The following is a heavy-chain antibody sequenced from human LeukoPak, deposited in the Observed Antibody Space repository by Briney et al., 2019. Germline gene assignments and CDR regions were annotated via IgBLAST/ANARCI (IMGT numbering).Heavy chain of an antibody. CDR1: GYTFTSYG. CDR2: ISAYNGNT. Sequence: ASVKVSCKASGYTFTSYGISWVRQAPGQGLEGMGWISAYNGNTNYAQKLQGRVTMTTDTSTSTAYMELRSLRSDDTAVYYCARDRGAPPPVYGDYAGIDYWGQGTLVTVSS. CDR3: ARDRGAPPPVYGDYAGIDY. D-gene: IGHD4-17*01. J-gene: IGHJ4*02. V-gene: IGHV1-18*01.